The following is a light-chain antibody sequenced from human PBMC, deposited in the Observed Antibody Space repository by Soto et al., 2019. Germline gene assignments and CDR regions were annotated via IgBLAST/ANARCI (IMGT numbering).Light chain of an antibody. Sequence: QSALTQPPSASGTPGQRVSISCSGSISNIGSNTVNWYQQVPGTAPKLLIYSNNQRPSGVPDRFSGSKSGSSASLAISGLQSEDEADYFCAAWDDSLNGVVFGGGTQLTVL. CDR3: AAWDDSLNGVV. V-gene: IGLV1-44*01. CDR1: ISNIGSNT. J-gene: IGLJ2*01. CDR2: SNN.